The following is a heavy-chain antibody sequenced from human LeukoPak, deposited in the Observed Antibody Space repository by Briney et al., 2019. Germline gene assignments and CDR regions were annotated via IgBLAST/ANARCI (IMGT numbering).Heavy chain of an antibody. Sequence: PSETLSPTCTVSGDSISSHYWSWIREPPGKGLEWIGYIYYSGSTNYNPSLKSRVTISVDTSKNQFSLKLSSVTAADTAVYYCARRNQGGSVWYVSNWFDPWGQGTLVTVSS. D-gene: IGHD6-19*01. J-gene: IGHJ5*02. CDR2: IYYSGST. CDR1: GDSISSHY. V-gene: IGHV4-59*11. CDR3: ARRNQGGSVWYVSNWFDP.